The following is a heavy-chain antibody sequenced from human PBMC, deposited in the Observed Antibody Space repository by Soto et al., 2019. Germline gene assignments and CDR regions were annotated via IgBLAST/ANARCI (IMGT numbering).Heavy chain of an antibody. CDR1: GFTFSSYG. D-gene: IGHD3-22*01. CDR2: IWYDGSNK. CDR3: ARDDYPDSSGYYYPFDY. V-gene: IGHV3-33*01. Sequence: QVQLVESGGGVVQPGRSLRLSCAASGFTFSSYGMHWVRQAPGKGLEWVAVIWYDGSNKYYADSVKGRFTISRDNSKNTLYLQMNSLRAEDTAVYYCARDDYPDSSGYYYPFDYWGQGTLVTVSS. J-gene: IGHJ4*02.